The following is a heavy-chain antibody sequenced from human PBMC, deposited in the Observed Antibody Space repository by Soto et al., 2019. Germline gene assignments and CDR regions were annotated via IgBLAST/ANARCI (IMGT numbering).Heavy chain of an antibody. CDR2: IHHSGST. D-gene: IGHD6-19*01. J-gene: IGHJ4*02. Sequence: QVQLQQWGAGLLKPSETLFLTCAVYGGSFSGYYWSWIRQPPGKGLEWIGDIHHSGSTNYNPSLTSRVTISADTSKNQFSLNLSSMTPADTAVYYCARGGQWLPVYWGQGTLVTVSS. CDR3: ARGGQWLPVY. CDR1: GGSFSGYY. V-gene: IGHV4-34*01.